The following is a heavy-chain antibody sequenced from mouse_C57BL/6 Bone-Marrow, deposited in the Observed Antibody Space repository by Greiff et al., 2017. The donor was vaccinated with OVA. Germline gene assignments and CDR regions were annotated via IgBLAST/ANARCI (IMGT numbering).Heavy chain of an antibody. CDR1: GYTFTSYW. V-gene: IGHV1-74*01. D-gene: IGHD2-4*01. J-gene: IGHJ3*01. CDR2: IHPSDSDT. CDR3: AIGIYYDYDRFAY. Sequence: QVQLKQPGAELVKPGASVKVSCKASGYTFTSYWMHWVKQRPGQGLEWIGRIHPSDSDTNYNQKFKGKATLTVDKSSSTDYMQLSSLTSEDSAVYYCAIGIYYDYDRFAYWGQGTLVTVSA.